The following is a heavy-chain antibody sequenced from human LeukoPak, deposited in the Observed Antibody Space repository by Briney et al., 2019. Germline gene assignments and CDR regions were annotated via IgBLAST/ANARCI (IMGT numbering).Heavy chain of an antibody. V-gene: IGHV1-2*02. CDR1: GYTFTGYY. J-gene: IGHJ5*02. Sequence: ASVKVSCKASGYTFTGYYMHWVRQAPGQGLEWMGWINPNSGGTNYAQKFQGRVTMTRDTSIKTAYMDPSRLTSDDTAIYYCARGLRGSGIDPWGQGTLVIVSS. CDR2: INPNSGGT. CDR3: ARGLRGSGIDP.